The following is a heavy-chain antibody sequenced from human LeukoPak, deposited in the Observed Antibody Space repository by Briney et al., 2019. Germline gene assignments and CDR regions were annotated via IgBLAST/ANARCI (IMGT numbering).Heavy chain of an antibody. V-gene: IGHV4-4*07. J-gene: IGHJ4*02. CDR1: GGSISGYY. D-gene: IGHD6-13*01. CDR3: ARAAGAAGGQYFDY. Sequence: SETLSLTXTVSGGSISGYYWSWIRQPAGQGLEWIGRIYTNGDTRYNPSLKRRVTISVDTSKNQLSLKLRPVTAADTAVYYCARAAGAAGGQYFDYWGQGTLVTVSS. CDR2: IYTNGDT.